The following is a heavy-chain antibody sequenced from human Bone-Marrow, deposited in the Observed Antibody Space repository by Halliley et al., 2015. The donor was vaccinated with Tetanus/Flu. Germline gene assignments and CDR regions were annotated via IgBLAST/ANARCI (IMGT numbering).Heavy chain of an antibody. CDR2: ISFDGRND. J-gene: IGHJ5*02. Sequence: ISFDGRNDYYADSVRGRFTISRDNDKDTLFLQMDSLRTGDTAVYYCAKGSMGKEFDWLRRPLLAWGQGTRVIVSS. V-gene: IGHV3-30*18. D-gene: IGHD3-9*01. CDR3: AKGSMGKEFDWLRRPLLA.